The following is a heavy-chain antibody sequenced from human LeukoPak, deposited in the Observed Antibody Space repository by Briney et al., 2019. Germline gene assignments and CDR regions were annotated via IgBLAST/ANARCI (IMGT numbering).Heavy chain of an antibody. CDR2: IYTSGST. CDR1: GGSISSGSYY. D-gene: IGHD5-18*01. CDR3: AGGRKAMDFDY. V-gene: IGHV4-61*02. J-gene: IGHJ4*02. Sequence: PSQTLSLTCTVSGGSISSGSYYWSWIRQPAGKGLEWIGRIYTSGSTNYNPSLKSRVTISVDTSKNQFSLKLSSVTAADTAVYYCAGGRKAMDFDYWGQGTLVTVSS.